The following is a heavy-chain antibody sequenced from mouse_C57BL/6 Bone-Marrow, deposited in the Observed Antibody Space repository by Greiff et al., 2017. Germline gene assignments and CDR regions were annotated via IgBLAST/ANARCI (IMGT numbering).Heavy chain of an antibody. J-gene: IGHJ4*01. D-gene: IGHD1-1*01. CDR1: GYTFTSYG. Sequence: QVHVKQSGAELARPGASVKLSCKASGYTFTSYGISWVKQRTGQGLEWIGEIYPSSGNTYYNEKFKGKATLTADKSSSTAYMELRSLTSEDSAVYCCAREWYYYGSSPYYYAMDYGGQGTSVTVSS. CDR2: IYPSSGNT. CDR3: AREWYYYGSSPYYYAMDY. V-gene: IGHV1-81*01.